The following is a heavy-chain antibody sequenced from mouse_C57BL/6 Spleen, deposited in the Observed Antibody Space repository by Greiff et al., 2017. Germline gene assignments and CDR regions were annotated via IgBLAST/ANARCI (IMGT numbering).Heavy chain of an antibody. V-gene: IGHV5-17*01. CDR1: GFTFSDYG. CDR3: AREDYGSKGYYFDY. D-gene: IGHD1-1*01. Sequence: DVKLQESGGGLVKPGGSLKLSCAASGFTFSDYGMHWVRQAPEKGLEWVAYISSGSSTIYYADTVKGRFTISRDNAKNTLFLQMTSLRSEDTAMYYCAREDYGSKGYYFDYWGQGTTLTVSS. CDR2: ISSGSSTI. J-gene: IGHJ2*01.